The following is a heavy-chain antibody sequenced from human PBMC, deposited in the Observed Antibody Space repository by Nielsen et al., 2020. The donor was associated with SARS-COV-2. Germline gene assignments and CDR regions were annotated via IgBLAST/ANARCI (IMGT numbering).Heavy chain of an antibody. Sequence: GESLKIFCAASGFSFSSYAMTWVRQAPGKGLEWVSSIGTTGDKTFYADSVKGRFTISRDNSKNTLYLQLNSLRAEDTAVFYCAKISGSQRHYFDFWGQGVLVTVSS. D-gene: IGHD1-26*01. CDR1: GFSFSSYA. J-gene: IGHJ4*02. CDR2: IGTTGDKT. V-gene: IGHV3-23*01. CDR3: AKISGSQRHYFDF.